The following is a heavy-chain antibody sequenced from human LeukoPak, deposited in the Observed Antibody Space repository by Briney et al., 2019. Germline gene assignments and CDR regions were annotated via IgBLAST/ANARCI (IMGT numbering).Heavy chain of an antibody. D-gene: IGHD1-14*01. CDR3: AGLIRPGWFDP. Sequence: SETLSLTCAVYGGSFSGYYWSWIRQPPGKGLEWIGEINHSGSTYYNPSLKGRVTISVDTSKNQFSLKLSSVTAADTAVYYCAGLIRPGWFDPWGQGTLVTVSS. J-gene: IGHJ5*02. CDR2: INHSGST. CDR1: GGSFSGYY. V-gene: IGHV4-34*01.